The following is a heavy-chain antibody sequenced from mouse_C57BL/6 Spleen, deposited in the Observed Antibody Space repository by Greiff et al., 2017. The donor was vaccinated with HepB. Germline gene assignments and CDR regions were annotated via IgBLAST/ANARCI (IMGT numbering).Heavy chain of an antibody. J-gene: IGHJ4*01. Sequence: QVQLQQSGPELVKPGASVKISCKASGYAFSSSWMNWVKQRPGKGLEWIGRIYPGDGDTNYNGKFKGKATLTADKSSSTAYMQLSSLTSEDSAVYFCARSRYYYGSSYVHAMDYWGQGTSVTVSS. CDR1: GYAFSSSW. D-gene: IGHD1-1*01. V-gene: IGHV1-82*01. CDR3: ARSRYYYGSSYVHAMDY. CDR2: IYPGDGDT.